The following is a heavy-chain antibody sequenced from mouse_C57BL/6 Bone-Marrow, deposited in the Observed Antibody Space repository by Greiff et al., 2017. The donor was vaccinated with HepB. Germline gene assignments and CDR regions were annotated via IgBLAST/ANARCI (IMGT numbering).Heavy chain of an antibody. D-gene: IGHD1-2*01. CDR2: IYPSDSET. CDR1: GYTFTSYW. CDR3: AVLRPFDY. V-gene: IGHV1-61*01. Sequence: QVHVKQPGAELVRPGSSVKLSCKASGYTFTSYWMDWVKQRPGQGLEWIGNIYPSDSETHYNQKFKDKATLTVDKSSSTAYMQLSSLTSEDSAVYYCAVLRPFDYWGQGTTLTVSS. J-gene: IGHJ2*01.